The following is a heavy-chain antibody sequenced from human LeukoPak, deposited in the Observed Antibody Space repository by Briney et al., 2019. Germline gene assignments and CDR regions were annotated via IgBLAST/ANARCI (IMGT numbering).Heavy chain of an antibody. CDR3: ARGVRGSSWLSFDY. CDR2: ISYDGSNK. V-gene: IGHV3-30*04. D-gene: IGHD6-13*01. J-gene: IGHJ4*02. CDR1: GVIFSSYA. Sequence: PGRSLRLSCAASGVIFSSYAMHWVRRAPGKGLEWVALISYDGSNKYYAYSVKRQFTISRENSKNTLYLQMNRLRAEDTAVYYCARGVRGSSWLSFDYWGQGTLVIVSS.